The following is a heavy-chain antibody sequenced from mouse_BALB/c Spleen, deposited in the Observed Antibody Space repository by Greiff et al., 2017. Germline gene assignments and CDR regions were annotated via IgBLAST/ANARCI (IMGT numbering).Heavy chain of an antibody. V-gene: IGHV3-2*02. D-gene: IGHD3-1*01. CDR2: ISYSGST. J-gene: IGHJ2*01. Sequence: EVQRVESGPGLVKPSQSLSLTCTVTGYSITSDYAWNWIRQFPGNKLEWMGYISYSGSTSYNPSLKSRISITRDTSKNQFFLQLNSVTTEDTATYYCARSGYLYYFDYWGQGTTLAVSS. CDR3: ARSGYLYYFDY. CDR1: GYSITSDYA.